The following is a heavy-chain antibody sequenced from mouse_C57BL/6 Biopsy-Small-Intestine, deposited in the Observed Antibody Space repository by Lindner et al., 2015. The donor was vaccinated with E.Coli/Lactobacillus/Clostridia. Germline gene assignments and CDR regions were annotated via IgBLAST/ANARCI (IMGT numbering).Heavy chain of an antibody. Sequence: VQLQESGPELVKPGASVKISCKASGYTFTDYYINWVKQRPGQGLEWIGWIYPGRGNTKYDEKFKDKATLTVDTSSNTSYMQLSGLTSEDSAVYFCARRSVHGSSPYFDYWGQGTTLTVSS. V-gene: IGHV1-84*01. CDR2: IYPGRGNT. J-gene: IGHJ2*01. D-gene: IGHD1-1*01. CDR3: ARRSVHGSSPYFDY. CDR1: GYTFTDYY.